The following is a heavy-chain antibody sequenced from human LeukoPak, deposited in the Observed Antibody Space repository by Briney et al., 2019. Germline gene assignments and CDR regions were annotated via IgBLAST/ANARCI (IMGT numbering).Heavy chain of an antibody. CDR3: ARVPRQSCSSTSCYGHYYYMDV. CDR1: GYTFTSYG. CDR2: ISAYNGNT. Sequence: ASVKVSCKASGYTFTSYGISWVRQAPGQGLEWMGWISAYNGNTNYAQKLQGRVTMTTDTSTSTAYMELRSLRSDDTAVYYCARVPRQSCSSTSCYGHYYYMDVWGKGTTVTVSS. J-gene: IGHJ6*03. D-gene: IGHD2-2*01. V-gene: IGHV1-18*01.